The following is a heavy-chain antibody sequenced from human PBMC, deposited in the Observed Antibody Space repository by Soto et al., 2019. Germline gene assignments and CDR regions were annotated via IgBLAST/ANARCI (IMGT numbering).Heavy chain of an antibody. CDR2: ISSSSSTI. V-gene: IGHV3-48*01. CDR1: GFTFSSYS. J-gene: IGHJ6*02. CDR3: ARDLILDTAPDYYYYYGMDV. Sequence: GGSLRLSCAASGFTFSSYSMNWVRQAPGKGLEWVSYISSSSSTIYYADSVKGRFTISRDNAKNSLYLQMNSLRAEDTAVYYCARDLILDTAPDYYYYYGMDVWGQGTTVTVS. D-gene: IGHD5-18*01.